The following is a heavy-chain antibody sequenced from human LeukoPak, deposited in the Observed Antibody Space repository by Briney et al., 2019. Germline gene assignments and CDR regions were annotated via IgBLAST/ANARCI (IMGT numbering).Heavy chain of an antibody. CDR3: AREGPPGYYFDY. J-gene: IGHJ4*02. D-gene: IGHD7-27*01. Sequence: GGSLRLSCAASGFTFSSYGMHWVRQAPGKGLEWVAVISYDGSNKYYADSVKGRFTISRDNSKNTLYLQMNSLRAEDTAVYYCAREGPPGYYFDYWGQGTLVTVSS. CDR1: GFTFSSYG. V-gene: IGHV3-30*03. CDR2: ISYDGSNK.